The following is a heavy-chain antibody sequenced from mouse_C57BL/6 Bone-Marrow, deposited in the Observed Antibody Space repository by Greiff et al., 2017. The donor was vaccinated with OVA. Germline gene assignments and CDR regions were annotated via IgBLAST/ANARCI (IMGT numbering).Heavy chain of an antibody. V-gene: IGHV1-39*01. J-gene: IGHJ2*01. CDR1: GYSFTDYN. CDR2: INPNYGTT. CDR3: ARRNYDYDPYYFDY. Sequence: EVQLQQSGPELVKPGASVKISCKASGYSFTDYNMNWVKQSNGKSLEWIGVINPNYGTTSYNQKFKGKATLTVDKSSSTAYMELRSLTSEDTAVYYCARRNYDYDPYYFDYWGQGTTLTVSS. D-gene: IGHD2-4*01.